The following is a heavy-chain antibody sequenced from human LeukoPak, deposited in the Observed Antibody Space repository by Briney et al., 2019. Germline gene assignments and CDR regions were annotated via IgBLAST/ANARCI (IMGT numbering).Heavy chain of an antibody. Sequence: PGGSLRLSCAASGFTVGSNYMSWVRQAPGKGLEWVSVIYSGGSTHYADSVKGRFTISRDNSKNTLYLQMNSLRAEDTAVYYCARALVRGGKIDYWGQGTLVTVSS. CDR2: IYSGGST. V-gene: IGHV3-66*01. D-gene: IGHD3-10*01. J-gene: IGHJ4*02. CDR1: GFTVGSNY. CDR3: ARALVRGGKIDY.